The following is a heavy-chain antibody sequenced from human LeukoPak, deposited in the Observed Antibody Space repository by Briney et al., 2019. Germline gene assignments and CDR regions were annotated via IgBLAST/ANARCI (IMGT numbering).Heavy chain of an antibody. V-gene: IGHV4-34*01. J-gene: IGHJ4*02. CDR3: ARDVYGDNDY. Sequence: SETLSLTCVVYGGSFSGYYWSWIRQPPGKGLEWIGEINHSGSTNYNPSLKSRVTISVDTSKNQFSLKLSSVTAADTAVYYCARDVYGDNDYWGQGTLVTVSS. D-gene: IGHD4-23*01. CDR2: INHSGST. CDR1: GGSFSGYY.